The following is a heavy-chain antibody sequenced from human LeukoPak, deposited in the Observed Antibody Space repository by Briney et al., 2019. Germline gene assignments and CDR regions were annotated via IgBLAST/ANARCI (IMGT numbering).Heavy chain of an antibody. Sequence: GRSLRLSCAASGFTFSTYGMHWVRQAPGKGLEWVAVVSYDRSNKYYADSVKGRFTISRDNSKNTLYLQMNSLRAEDTAVYYCAKDWGNWGYGYYFDHWGQGTLVTVSS. J-gene: IGHJ4*02. D-gene: IGHD7-27*01. CDR1: GFTFSTYG. CDR3: AKDWGNWGYGYYFDH. CDR2: VSYDRSNK. V-gene: IGHV3-30*18.